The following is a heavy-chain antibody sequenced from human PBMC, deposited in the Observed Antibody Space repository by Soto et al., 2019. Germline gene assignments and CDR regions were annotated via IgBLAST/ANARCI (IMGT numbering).Heavy chain of an antibody. CDR2: ITGSGDTT. D-gene: IGHD6-13*01. CDR1: GFTFSNYA. V-gene: IGHV3-23*01. Sequence: VQLLEAGGGLVPPGGYLRLSCAASGFTFSNYAIRWVRQAPGKGLEWVSSITGSGDTTYYADSVKGRFTISRDNSKNTVYLQMNSLRVEDTAVYYCAKDPLKYSSSWYLEWWFDPWGQGTLVTVSS. J-gene: IGHJ5*02. CDR3: AKDPLKYSSSWYLEWWFDP.